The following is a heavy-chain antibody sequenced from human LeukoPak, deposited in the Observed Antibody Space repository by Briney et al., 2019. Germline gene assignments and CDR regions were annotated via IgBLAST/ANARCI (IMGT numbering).Heavy chain of an antibody. CDR2: IYYSGST. CDR1: GGSISSYY. D-gene: IGHD4-17*01. V-gene: IGHV4-59*08. CDR3: ARQTTVTTTSADAFDI. J-gene: IGHJ3*02. Sequence: SSETLSLTCTVSGGSISSYYWSWIRPPPGKGLEWIGYIYYSGSTNYNPSLKSRVTISVDTSKNQFSLKLSSVTAADTAVYYCARQTTVTTTSADAFDIWGQGTMVTVSS.